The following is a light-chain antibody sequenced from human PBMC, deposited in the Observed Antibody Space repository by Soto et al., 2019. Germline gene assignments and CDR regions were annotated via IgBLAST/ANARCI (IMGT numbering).Light chain of an antibody. CDR1: SSDIGGYNY. J-gene: IGLJ2*01. CDR2: DVS. V-gene: IGLV2-14*03. Sequence: QSALTQPASMSGSPGRSITISCTGTSSDIGGYNYVSWYQQHPGKAPKLMIYDVSNWPSGVSNRFSGSKSGNTASLTISGLQAEDEADYYCSSYTSSSTVVFGGGTKFTVL. CDR3: SSYTSSSTVV.